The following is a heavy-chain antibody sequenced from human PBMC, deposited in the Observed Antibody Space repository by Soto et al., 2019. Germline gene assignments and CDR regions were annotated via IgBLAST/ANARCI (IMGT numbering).Heavy chain of an antibody. J-gene: IGHJ4*02. CDR2: IYYSGST. D-gene: IGHD3-22*01. CDR3: ARDGGDSSGYYYDY. Sequence: PSETLSLTCTVSGGSVSSGSYYWSWIRQPPGKGLEWIGYIYYSGSTNYNPSLKSRVTISVGTSKNQFSLKLSSVTAADTAVYYCARDGGDSSGYYYDYWGQGTLVTVSS. CDR1: GGSVSSGSYY. V-gene: IGHV4-61*01.